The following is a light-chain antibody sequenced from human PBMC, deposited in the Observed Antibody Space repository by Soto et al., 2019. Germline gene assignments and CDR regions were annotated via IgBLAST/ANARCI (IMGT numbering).Light chain of an antibody. CDR1: SSDVGGYNY. V-gene: IGLV2-14*01. Sequence: QSVLTQPVSVSGSPGQSITMSCTGTSSDVGGYNYVSWYQQNPGKAPKLMIYEVSNRPSGVSNRFSGSKYGNTASLTISGLQAEDEADYYCSSYTSSSTPYVFGTGTKVTVL. CDR3: SSYTSSSTPYV. J-gene: IGLJ1*01. CDR2: EVS.